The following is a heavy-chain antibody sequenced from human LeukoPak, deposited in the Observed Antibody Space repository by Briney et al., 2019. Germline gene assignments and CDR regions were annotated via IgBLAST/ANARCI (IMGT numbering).Heavy chain of an antibody. D-gene: IGHD3-16*02. V-gene: IGHV1-2*02. J-gene: IGHJ4*02. CDR1: GYTFTGYY. CDR2: INPNSGGT. Sequence: GASVKVSCKASGYTFTGYYMHWARQAPGQGLEWMGWINPNSGGTNYAQKFQGRVTMTRDTSISTAYMELSRLRPDDTAVYYCASPRAIYDYVWGSYRYGLDYWGQGTLVTVSS. CDR3: ASPRAIYDYVWGSYRYGLDY.